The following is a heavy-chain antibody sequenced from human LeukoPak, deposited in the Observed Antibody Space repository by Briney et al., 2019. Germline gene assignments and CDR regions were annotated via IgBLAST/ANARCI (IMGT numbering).Heavy chain of an antibody. D-gene: IGHD6-19*01. CDR2: IHFDGSDK. J-gene: IGHJ6*02. CDR3: ARGRIAVALYYGMDV. V-gene: IGHV3-30*02. CDR1: GINFIEYG. Sequence: GGSLRLSCAASGINFIEYGMHWVRQAPGKGLQWVTFIHFDGSDKYYADSVKGRFTISRDNSKNTVYLQMNSLRAADTAVYYCARGRIAVALYYGMDVWGHGTTVTVFS.